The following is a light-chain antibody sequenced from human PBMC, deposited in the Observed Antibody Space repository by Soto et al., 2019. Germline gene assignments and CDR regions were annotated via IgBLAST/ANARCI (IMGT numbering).Light chain of an antibody. CDR1: TSDVGRYNY. Sequence: QSALTQPASVSGSPGPSITISFTGTTSDVGRYNYVSWYQQHPGKAPKLIIYDVSNRPSGVSNRFSGSKSGNTASLTISGLQAEDEADYYCNSYTSSSTYVFGTGTKLTVL. J-gene: IGLJ1*01. CDR3: NSYTSSSTYV. V-gene: IGLV2-14*01. CDR2: DVS.